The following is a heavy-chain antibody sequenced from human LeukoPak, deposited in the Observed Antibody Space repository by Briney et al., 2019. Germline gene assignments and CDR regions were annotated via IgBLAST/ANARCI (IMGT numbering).Heavy chain of an antibody. J-gene: IGHJ4*02. D-gene: IGHD3-22*01. Sequence: PSETLSLTXTASGFSIRNGYYWGWIRQPPGKGLEWIGSIHHSGSTYYNPSLKSRVTISVNTSKNQFSLKLSSVTAADTAVYYCARVEYGSSGYYYVFAYWGQGILVTVSS. V-gene: IGHV4-38-2*02. CDR3: ARVEYGSSGYYYVFAY. CDR2: IHHSGST. CDR1: GFSIRNGYY.